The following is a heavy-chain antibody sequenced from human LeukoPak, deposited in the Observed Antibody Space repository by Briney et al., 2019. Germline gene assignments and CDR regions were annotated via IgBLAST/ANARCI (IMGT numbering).Heavy chain of an antibody. Sequence: SETLSLTCTVSGGSISSYYWSWIRQPPGKGLEWIGYIYYSGSTNYNPSHKSRVTISVDTSKNQFSLKLSSVTAADTAVYYCARAMITFGGVIPLDYWGQGTLVTVSS. J-gene: IGHJ4*02. CDR3: ARAMITFGGVIPLDY. V-gene: IGHV4-59*01. CDR1: GGSISSYY. CDR2: IYYSGST. D-gene: IGHD3-16*02.